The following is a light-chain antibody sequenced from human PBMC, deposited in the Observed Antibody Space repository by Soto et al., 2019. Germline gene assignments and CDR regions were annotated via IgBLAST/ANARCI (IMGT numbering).Light chain of an antibody. J-gene: IGKJ1*01. V-gene: IGKV3-20*01. CDR3: QQYGSSSWT. CDR1: QSVSSSD. CDR2: AAS. Sequence: EIVLTQSPGTLSLSPGERATLSCRASQSVSSSDLAWYQQKPGQAPRLLIYAASSRATGIPDRFSGSGSGTDFTLTISRLEPEDFAVYYCQQYGSSSWTFGQGTKV.